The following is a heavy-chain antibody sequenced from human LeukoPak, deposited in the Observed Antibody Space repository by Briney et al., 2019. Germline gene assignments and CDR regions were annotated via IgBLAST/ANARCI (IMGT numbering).Heavy chain of an antibody. Sequence: KPGGSLRLSCAASGFTFSIYSMNWVRQARGKGLEWVSSISPTSRSIYMADSVEGRLTVSRDNAKSSLYLQMNSLRAEDTAVYYCARDIRVTTDHDAFDIWGQGTMVTVSS. D-gene: IGHD1-14*01. CDR3: ARDIRVTTDHDAFDI. CDR1: GFTFSIYS. V-gene: IGHV3-21*01. CDR2: ISPTSRSI. J-gene: IGHJ3*02.